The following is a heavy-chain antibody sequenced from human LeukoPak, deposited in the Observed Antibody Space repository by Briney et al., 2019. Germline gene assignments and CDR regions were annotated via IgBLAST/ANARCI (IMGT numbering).Heavy chain of an antibody. J-gene: IGHJ3*02. D-gene: IGHD3-3*01. CDR3: ARVTGRITIFGVAPDGGAFDI. Sequence: PSETLSLTCTVSGGSISSYYWSWIRQPAGKGLEWIGRIYTSGSTNYNPSLKSRVTMSVDTSKNQFSLKLSSVTAADTAVYYCARVTGRITIFGVAPDGGAFDIWGQGTMVTVSS. CDR2: IYTSGST. CDR1: GGSISSYY. V-gene: IGHV4-4*07.